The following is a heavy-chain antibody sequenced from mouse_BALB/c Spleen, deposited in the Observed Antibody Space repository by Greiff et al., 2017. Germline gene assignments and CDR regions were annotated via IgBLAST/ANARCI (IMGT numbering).Heavy chain of an antibody. CDR3: ARGRSTMITSWFAY. J-gene: IGHJ3*01. D-gene: IGHD2-4*01. CDR2: ISSGGST. CDR1: GFTFSSYA. V-gene: IGHV5-6-5*01. Sequence: EVNVVESGGGLVKPGGSLKLSCAASGFTFSSYAMSWVRQTPEKRLEWVASISSGGSTYYPDSVKGRFTISRDNARNILYLQMSSLRSEDTAMYYCARGRSTMITSWFAYWGQGTLVTVSA.